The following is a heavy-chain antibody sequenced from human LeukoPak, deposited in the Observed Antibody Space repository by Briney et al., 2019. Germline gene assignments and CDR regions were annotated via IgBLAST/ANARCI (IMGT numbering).Heavy chain of an antibody. CDR1: GFTFSSYA. D-gene: IGHD6-13*01. Sequence: GGSLRLPCAASGFTFSSYAMSWVRQAPGKGLEWVSAISGSGGSTYYADSVKGRFTIPRDNSKNTLHLQMNSLRAEDTAVYYCAKDKVFGQLNWFDPWGQGTLVTVSS. V-gene: IGHV3-23*01. J-gene: IGHJ5*02. CDR2: ISGSGGST. CDR3: AKDKVFGQLNWFDP.